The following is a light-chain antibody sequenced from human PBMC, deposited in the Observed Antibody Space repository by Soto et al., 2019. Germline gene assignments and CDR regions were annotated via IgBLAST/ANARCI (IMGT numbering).Light chain of an antibody. CDR2: AAS. Sequence: DIQMTQSPSSLSPSLGDRVTITCRASRSVSNYLSWYQQKPGKAPNLLIYAASTLQGGVPSRFSGSGSGTDFTLTISSLQPEDFATYYCQQTYYKSIAFGQGTRLEIK. CDR1: RSVSNY. V-gene: IGKV1-39*01. J-gene: IGKJ5*01. CDR3: QQTYYKSIA.